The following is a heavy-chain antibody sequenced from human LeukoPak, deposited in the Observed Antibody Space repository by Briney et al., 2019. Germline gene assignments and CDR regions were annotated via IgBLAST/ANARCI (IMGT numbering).Heavy chain of an antibody. CDR3: ARDGEMATIYFDY. D-gene: IGHD5-24*01. J-gene: IGHJ4*02. V-gene: IGHV1-69*04. CDR1: GGTFSSYA. Sequence: SVKVSCKASGGTFSSYAISWVRQAPAQGLEWMGTIIPIVGIANYAQKFQGRVTITADKFTSTAYMELSSLRSEDTAVYYCARDGEMATIYFDYWGQGTLVTVSS. CDR2: IIPIVGIA.